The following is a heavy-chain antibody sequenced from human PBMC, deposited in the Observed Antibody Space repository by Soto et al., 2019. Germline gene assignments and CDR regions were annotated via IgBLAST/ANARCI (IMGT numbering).Heavy chain of an antibody. CDR2: ISAYNGNT. CDR3: ARDVPYYDFWSGYSH. CDR1: GYTFTSYG. Sequence: QVQLVQSGAEVKKPGASVKVSCKASGYTFTSYGISWVRQAPGQGLEWMGWISAYNGNTNYAQKLQGRVTMTTDTATSTAYMEVRSLRSDDTAVYYCARDVPYYDFWSGYSHWGQGTLVTVSS. D-gene: IGHD3-3*01. J-gene: IGHJ4*02. V-gene: IGHV1-18*01.